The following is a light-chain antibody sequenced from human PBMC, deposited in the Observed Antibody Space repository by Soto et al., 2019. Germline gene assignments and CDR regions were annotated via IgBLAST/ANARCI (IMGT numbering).Light chain of an antibody. V-gene: IGLV1-44*01. CDR2: SNN. J-gene: IGLJ3*02. CDR3: AAWDDSLNGVWV. Sequence: QSVLTQPPSASGTPGQRVTISCSGSSSNIGSNTVNWYQQLPGTAPKLLIHSNNQRPSGVPDRFSDSKSGTSASLAFSGLQSEDEADYYCAAWDDSLNGVWVFGGGTKLTVL. CDR1: SSNIGSNT.